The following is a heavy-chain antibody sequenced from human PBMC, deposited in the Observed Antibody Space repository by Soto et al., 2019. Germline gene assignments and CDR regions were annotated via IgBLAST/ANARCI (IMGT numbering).Heavy chain of an antibody. CDR1: GYSFTSHY. Sequence: GASVKVSCKAIGYSFTSHYMHWVRQVPGKGLECMGIIWPSDSDTRYSPSFQGQVTISGDKSINTAYLQWSSLKASDTAVYFCARLSSGSNFFSDYWGQGTLVTVSS. D-gene: IGHD3-22*01. V-gene: IGHV5-51*01. J-gene: IGHJ4*02. CDR2: IWPSDSDT. CDR3: ARLSSGSNFFSDY.